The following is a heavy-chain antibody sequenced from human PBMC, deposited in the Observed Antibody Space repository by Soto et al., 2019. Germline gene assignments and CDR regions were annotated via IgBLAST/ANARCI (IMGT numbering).Heavy chain of an antibody. J-gene: IGHJ4*02. D-gene: IGHD6-13*01. CDR1: GLTFSNYA. CDR2: IIFSGGST. V-gene: IGHV3-23*01. Sequence: GFLRLSCAASGLTFSNYAMSWVRQSPGKGLELVSAIIFSGGSTYYADSVKGRFTISRDNSRNTVYLQMNSLRSEDTAVYYCAKDATRTNAWYHFDXWGQGALVTVSX. CDR3: AKDATRTNAWYHFDX.